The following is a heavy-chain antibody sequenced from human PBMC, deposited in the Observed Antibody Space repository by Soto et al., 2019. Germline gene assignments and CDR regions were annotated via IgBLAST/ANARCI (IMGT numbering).Heavy chain of an antibody. D-gene: IGHD1-26*01. J-gene: IGHJ6*02. CDR3: ARARGSYYYGMDI. V-gene: IGHV3-21*01. CDR1: GFTFSTYT. Sequence: EVQLVESGGGLVKPGGSLRLSCAASGFTFSTYTMNWVRQAPGKGLEWVSSITSSGSYIYFADSVKGRFTISRDNAKNSLSLQMNSLRADDTAVYYCARARGSYYYGMDIWGQGNTVTVSS. CDR2: ITSSGSYI.